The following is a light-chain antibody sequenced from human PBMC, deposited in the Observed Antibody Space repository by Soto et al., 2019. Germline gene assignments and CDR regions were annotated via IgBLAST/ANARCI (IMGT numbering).Light chain of an antibody. J-gene: IGLJ2*01. CDR2: EVN. CDR1: SSDIGRYNY. CDR3: CSYTRASTLL. Sequence: QSALTQPASVSGSPGQSITISCTGTSSDIGRYNYVSWYQQHPGGAPRLMIYEVNNRPTGVSDRFSGSKSGNTASLTISGLQAADEGDYYCCSYTRASTLLFGGGTKLTVL. V-gene: IGLV2-14*01.